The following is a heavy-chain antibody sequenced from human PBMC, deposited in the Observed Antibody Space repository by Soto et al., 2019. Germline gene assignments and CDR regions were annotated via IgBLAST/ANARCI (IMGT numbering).Heavy chain of an antibody. J-gene: IGHJ4*02. CDR3: ARVTVTAARPGFDY. V-gene: IGHV4-39*01. Sequence: SETLSLTCTVSGGSISSSSYYWGWIRQPPGKGLEWIGSIYYSGSTYYNPSLKSRVTISVDTSKNQFSLKLSSVTAADTAVYYCARVTVTAARPGFDYWGQGTLVTVSS. D-gene: IGHD6-6*01. CDR1: GGSISSSSYY. CDR2: IYYSGST.